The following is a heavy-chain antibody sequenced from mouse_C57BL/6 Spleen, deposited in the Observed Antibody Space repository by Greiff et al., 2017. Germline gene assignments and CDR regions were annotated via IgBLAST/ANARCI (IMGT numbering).Heavy chain of an antibody. CDR2: IYPGDGDT. J-gene: IGHJ4*01. CDR3: ATAFLTGAMDY. D-gene: IGHD3-1*01. CDR1: GYAFSSYW. Sequence: QVQLQQSGAELVKPGASVKISCKASGYAFSSYWMTWVKQRPGKGLEWIGQIYPGDGDTNYNGKFKGKATLTADKSSSTAYMQLSSLTSEDSAVYFCATAFLTGAMDYWGQGTSVTVSS. V-gene: IGHV1-80*01.